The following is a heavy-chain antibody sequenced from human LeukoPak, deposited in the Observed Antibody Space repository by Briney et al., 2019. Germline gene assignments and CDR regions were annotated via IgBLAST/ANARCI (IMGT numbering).Heavy chain of an antibody. CDR1: GFTFTSSA. D-gene: IGHD2-2*01. V-gene: IGHV1-58*02. Sequence: GTSVKVSCKASGFTFTSSAMQWVRQARGQRLEWIGWIVVGSGNTNYAQKFQERVTITRDMSTSTAYMELSSLRSEDTAVYYCAAAFPALVGLYYYYYGMDVWGQGTTVTVSS. CDR3: AAAFPALVGLYYYYYGMDV. CDR2: IVVGSGNT. J-gene: IGHJ6*02.